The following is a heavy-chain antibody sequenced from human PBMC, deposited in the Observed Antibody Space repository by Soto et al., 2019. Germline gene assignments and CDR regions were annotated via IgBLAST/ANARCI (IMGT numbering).Heavy chain of an antibody. V-gene: IGHV3-30-3*01. J-gene: IGHJ4*02. D-gene: IGHD6-25*01. CDR3: ARDSSIAAADYYFDY. CDR2: ISHDGRNK. Sequence: GGSLRLSCAASRFTFSSYPMHWVRQAPGKWLEWVAVISHDGRNKYYAEPVKGRFTISRDNSKNTLYLQMNSLRAEDTAVYYCARDSSIAAADYYFDYWGQGXLVTVYS. CDR1: RFTFSSYP.